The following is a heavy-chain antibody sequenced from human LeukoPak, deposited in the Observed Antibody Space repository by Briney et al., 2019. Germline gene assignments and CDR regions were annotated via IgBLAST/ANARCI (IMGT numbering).Heavy chain of an antibody. CDR2: INTDGSTT. J-gene: IGHJ4*02. Sequence: GGSLRLACAASGFTFSSYWMHWVRQAPGKGLVWVSRINTDGSTTTYADSVKGRFTISRDNAKNTLYLQMNSLRAEDTAVYYCARGAAAAAVYYEYWGQGTLVTVAS. CDR3: ARGAAAAAVYYEY. CDR1: GFTFSSYW. D-gene: IGHD6-13*01. V-gene: IGHV3-74*01.